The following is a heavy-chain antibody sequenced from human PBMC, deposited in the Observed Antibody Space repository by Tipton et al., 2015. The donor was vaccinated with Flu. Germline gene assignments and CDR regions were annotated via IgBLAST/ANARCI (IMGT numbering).Heavy chain of an antibody. CDR2: TYYRSKWNS. CDR3: ARSFNYALDV. J-gene: IGHJ6*02. D-gene: IGHD3-16*02. Sequence: LVKPSQTLSLTCAISGDSVSSNSAAWNWIRQPPSRGLEWLGRTYYRSKWNSDYAVSVKSRITINSDTSKNQFTLQLNSVTPEDTAVYYCARSFNYALDVWGQGTTVTVSS. CDR1: GDSVSSNSAA. V-gene: IGHV6-1*01.